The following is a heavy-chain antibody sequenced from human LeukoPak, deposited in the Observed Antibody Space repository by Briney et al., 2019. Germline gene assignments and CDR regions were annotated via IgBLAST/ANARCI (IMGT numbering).Heavy chain of an antibody. Sequence: SETLSLTCTVSGGSISSYCWSWIRQPAGKGLEWIGRIYTSGSTNYNPSLKSRVTMSVDTSKNQFSLKLSSVTAADTAVYYCARVVGSGWSPYYYGMDVWGQGTTVTVSS. D-gene: IGHD6-19*01. CDR1: GGSISSYC. V-gene: IGHV4-4*07. J-gene: IGHJ6*02. CDR3: ARVVGSGWSPYYYGMDV. CDR2: IYTSGST.